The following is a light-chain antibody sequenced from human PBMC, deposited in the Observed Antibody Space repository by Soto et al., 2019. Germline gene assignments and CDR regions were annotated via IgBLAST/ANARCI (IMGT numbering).Light chain of an antibody. J-gene: IGLJ2*01. CDR1: SSDIGGYNY. CDR3: TSYTTTSSLVL. Sequence: QSALTQPASVSGSPGQSITISCTGTSSDIGGYNYVSWYQQFPGKAPKLMIYEVSNRPSGVSNRFSGSKSGNTASLTISGLEAEDEADYYCTSYTTTSSLVLFGGGTQLTVL. V-gene: IGLV2-14*01. CDR2: EVS.